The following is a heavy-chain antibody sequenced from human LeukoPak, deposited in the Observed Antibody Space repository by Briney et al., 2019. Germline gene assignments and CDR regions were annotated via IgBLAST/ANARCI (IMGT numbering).Heavy chain of an antibody. CDR1: GFAFSNAW. CDR3: TTDNAPGMDV. V-gene: IGHV3-15*01. D-gene: IGHD2-2*01. CDR2: IRDKPDGGTT. Sequence: NPGGSLRLSCAASGFAFSNAWMSWGRQAPGKGLEWVGLIRDKPDGGTTDYAAPVKGRFTISRDDSKSMLYLQMNSLKTEDTAVYYCTTDNAPGMDVWGQGTTVTVSS. J-gene: IGHJ6*02.